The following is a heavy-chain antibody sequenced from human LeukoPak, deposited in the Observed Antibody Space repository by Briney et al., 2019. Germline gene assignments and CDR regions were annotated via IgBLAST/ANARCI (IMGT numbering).Heavy chain of an antibody. CDR1: GFTFSSYS. J-gene: IGHJ3*02. Sequence: GGSLRLSCAASGFTFSSYSMNWVRQAPGKGLEWVSYISSSSSYTNYADSVKGRFTISRDNAKNSLYLQMNSLRAEDTAVYYCARARIAAAGTMGAFDIWGQGTMVTVSS. CDR2: ISSSSSYT. CDR3: ARARIAAAGTMGAFDI. V-gene: IGHV3-21*05. D-gene: IGHD6-13*01.